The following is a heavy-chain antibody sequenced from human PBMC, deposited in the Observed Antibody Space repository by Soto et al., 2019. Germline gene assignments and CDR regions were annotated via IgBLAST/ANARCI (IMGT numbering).Heavy chain of an antibody. D-gene: IGHD3-16*01. CDR3: ARGGVMAHLDV. J-gene: IGHJ6*02. CDR1: CYIFTTYG. Sequence: ASVKVSCKASCYIFTTYGITWVRQAPGQGLEWMGWINAYNGNTGYAQKVQGRVTMTTDIPTSTAYMELRSLRSDDTAVYYCARGGVMAHLDVWGQGTTVTVSS. CDR2: INAYNGNT. V-gene: IGHV1-18*01.